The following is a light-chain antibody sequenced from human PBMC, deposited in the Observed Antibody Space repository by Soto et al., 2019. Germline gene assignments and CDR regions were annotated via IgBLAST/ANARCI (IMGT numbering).Light chain of an antibody. J-gene: IGLJ1*01. Sequence: SYELTQPPSVSVAPGQTARITRGGNNVGSKSVHWYQQKSGQAPVVVVYDDSDRPSGIPERFSGSNSGNTATLTISRVEAGDEADYYCQVWDDSTDHIYVFXTGTKVTVL. CDR3: QVWDDSTDHIYV. V-gene: IGLV3-21*02. CDR2: DDS. CDR1: NVGSKS.